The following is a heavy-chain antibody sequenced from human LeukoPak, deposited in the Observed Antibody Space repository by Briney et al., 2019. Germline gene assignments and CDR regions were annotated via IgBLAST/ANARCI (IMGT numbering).Heavy chain of an antibody. V-gene: IGHV3-21*01. Sequence: PGGSLRLSCAASGFTFSSYSMNWVRQAPGKGLEWVSSISSSSSYIYYADSVKGRFTISRDNAKNSLYLQMNSLRGEDTAVYYCARGVDCSGGSCYSLDLDYWGQGTLVTVSS. J-gene: IGHJ4*02. CDR2: ISSSSSYI. CDR1: GFTFSSYS. CDR3: ARGVDCSGGSCYSLDLDY. D-gene: IGHD2-15*01.